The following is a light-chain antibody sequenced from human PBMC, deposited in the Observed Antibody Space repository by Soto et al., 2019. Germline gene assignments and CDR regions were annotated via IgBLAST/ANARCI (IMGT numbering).Light chain of an antibody. CDR1: QSVSSY. J-gene: IGKJ5*01. Sequence: EIVLTQSPATLSLSPGERATLSCRASQSVSSYLAWYQQKPGQAPRLLIYDASNRATGIPARLSGSGSGTDFTLTISSLQSEDFAVYYCQQYHNWPITFGQGTRLEIK. CDR3: QQYHNWPIT. CDR2: DAS. V-gene: IGKV3-11*01.